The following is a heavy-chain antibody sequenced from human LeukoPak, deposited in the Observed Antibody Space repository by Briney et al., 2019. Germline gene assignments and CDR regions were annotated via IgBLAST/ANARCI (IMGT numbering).Heavy chain of an antibody. CDR3: ASTFRRYATHAFDI. Sequence: PSETLSLTCSVSGGSIRSGGYYCSWIRQHPGKGLEWIGYIYYNGNTYYNPSLKSRVIISVDTSKNQFSLKLSSVTAADTAVYYCASTFRRYATHAFDIWGQGTMVTVSS. CDR1: GGSIRSGGYY. CDR2: IYYNGNT. D-gene: IGHD5/OR15-5a*01. V-gene: IGHV4-31*03. J-gene: IGHJ3*02.